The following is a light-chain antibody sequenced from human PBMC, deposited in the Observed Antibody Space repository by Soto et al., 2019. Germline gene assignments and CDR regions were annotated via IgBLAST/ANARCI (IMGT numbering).Light chain of an antibody. CDR2: AVS. Sequence: QSVLTQPASVSGSPGQSITISCTGTSSDIGAYNYVAWYQHHPGKAPRLMIYAVSDRPSGVSNRFSGSKSGNTAYMTISGLQAEDDAEYYCGASTTRTTLVFGGGTKLTVL. CDR3: GASTTRTTLV. J-gene: IGLJ3*02. CDR1: SSDIGAYNY. V-gene: IGLV2-14*01.